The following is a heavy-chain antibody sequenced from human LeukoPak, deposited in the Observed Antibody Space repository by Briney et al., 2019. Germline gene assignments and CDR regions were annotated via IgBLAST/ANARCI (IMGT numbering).Heavy chain of an antibody. V-gene: IGHV3-7*01. CDR1: GFTFSHYW. D-gene: IGHD5-12*01. J-gene: IGHJ5*02. Sequence: GGSLRLSCVASGFTFSHYWMSWVRQAPGKGLEWVANIKEEGSIEDYVDSVKGRFTVSRDNAKNSLYLEMNSLRVEDTAVYYCVSQQVAPPWGQGTLVIVSS. CDR2: IKEEGSIE. CDR3: VSQQVAPP.